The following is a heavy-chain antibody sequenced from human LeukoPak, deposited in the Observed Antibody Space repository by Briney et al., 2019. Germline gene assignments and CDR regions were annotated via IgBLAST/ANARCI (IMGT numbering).Heavy chain of an antibody. D-gene: IGHD5-24*01. V-gene: IGHV3-23*01. Sequence: PWGSLRLSCAASGFTFSSYAMSWVRQAPGKGLEWLSAISSSGGSTYYADSVKGRFTISRNNSKNTLYLQMNSLTAEATAVYYCAKIPDLELDYWGQGTLVTVSS. J-gene: IGHJ4*02. CDR2: ISSSGGST. CDR3: AKIPDLELDY. CDR1: GFTFSSYA.